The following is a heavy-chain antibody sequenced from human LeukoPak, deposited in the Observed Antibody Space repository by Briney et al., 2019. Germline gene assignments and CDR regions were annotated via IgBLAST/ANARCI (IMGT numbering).Heavy chain of an antibody. V-gene: IGHV3-23*01. J-gene: IGHJ6*02. D-gene: IGHD3-3*01. CDR2: ISGGGGST. CDR1: GFTFSSHA. CDR3: GRTIGMDV. Sequence: GGSLRLSCAASGFTFSSHAMSWVRQTPGKGLEWISAISGGGGSTFYADSVKGRFTVSRDNSKNTVYLQMNSLRAEDTALYHCGRTIGMDVWGQGTTVTVSS.